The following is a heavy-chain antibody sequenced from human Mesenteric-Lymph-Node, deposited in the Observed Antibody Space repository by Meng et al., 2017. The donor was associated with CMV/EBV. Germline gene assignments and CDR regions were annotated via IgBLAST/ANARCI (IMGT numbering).Heavy chain of an antibody. Sequence: GESLKISCADSGFTFSDYYMTWIRQAPGKGLQWVSYISSSGYTIYYADSVKGRFTISRDNAKNSLYLQMNSLRAEDTAVYYCASLVVVPADYYDYSMDVWGQGTTVTVSS. CDR2: ISSSGYTI. CDR3: ASLVVVPADYYDYSMDV. CDR1: GFTFSDYY. J-gene: IGHJ6*02. D-gene: IGHD2-2*01. V-gene: IGHV3-11*01.